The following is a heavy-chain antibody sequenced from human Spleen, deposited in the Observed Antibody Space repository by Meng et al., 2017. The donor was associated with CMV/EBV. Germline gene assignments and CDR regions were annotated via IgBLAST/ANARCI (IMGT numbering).Heavy chain of an antibody. CDR1: GYTFTNYY. V-gene: IGHV1-46*01. CDR2: INPNGGST. D-gene: IGHD6-13*01. J-gene: IGHJ4*02. Sequence: SGYTFTNYYIHWVRQAPGQGLEWMEIINPNGGSTSYAQKFQGRVTMTRDTSTNTVYMELSSLRSEDTAVYYCARAASAISASAPDYWGQGTLVTVSS. CDR3: ARAASAISASAPDY.